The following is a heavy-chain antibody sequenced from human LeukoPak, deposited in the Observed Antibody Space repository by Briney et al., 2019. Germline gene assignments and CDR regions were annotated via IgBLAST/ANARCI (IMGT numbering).Heavy chain of an antibody. CDR3: ARAPRGYDFWSGLHDYYYYGMDV. CDR1: GYTFTSYG. CDR2: ISAYNGNT. J-gene: IGHJ6*02. V-gene: IGHV1-18*01. Sequence: ASVKVSCKASGYTFTSYGISWVRQAPGQGLEWMGWISAYNGNTNYAQKPQGRVTMTTDTSTSTAYMELRSLRSDDTAVYYCARAPRGYDFWSGLHDYYYYGMDVWGQGTTVTVSS. D-gene: IGHD3-3*01.